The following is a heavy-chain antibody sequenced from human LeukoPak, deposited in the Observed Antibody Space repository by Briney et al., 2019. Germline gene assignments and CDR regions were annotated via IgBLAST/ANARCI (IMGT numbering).Heavy chain of an antibody. J-gene: IGHJ4*02. CDR3: ARGSLQLWHGGLVDY. CDR1: GYTFTGYY. D-gene: IGHD5-18*01. CDR2: INPNSGGT. V-gene: IGHV1-2*02. Sequence: ASVKVSCKASGYTFTGYYMHWARQAPGQGLEWMGWINPNSGGTNYAQKFQGRVTMTRDTSISTAYMELSRLRSDDTAVYYCARGSLQLWHGGLVDYWGQGTLVTVSS.